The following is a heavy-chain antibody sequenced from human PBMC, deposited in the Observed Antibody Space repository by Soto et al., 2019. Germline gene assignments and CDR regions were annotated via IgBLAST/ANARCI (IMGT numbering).Heavy chain of an antibody. CDR1: GGSISSSNW. V-gene: IGHV4-4*02. D-gene: IGHD6-13*01. CDR2: IYHSGST. Sequence: SETLSLTCAVSGGSISSSNWWSWVRQPPGKGLEWIGEIYHSGSTNYNPSLKSRVTISVDKSKNQFSLKLSSVTAADTAVYYCVSYIAAAGQDPNNRFDPWGQGTLVT. CDR3: VSYIAAAGQDPNNRFDP. J-gene: IGHJ5*02.